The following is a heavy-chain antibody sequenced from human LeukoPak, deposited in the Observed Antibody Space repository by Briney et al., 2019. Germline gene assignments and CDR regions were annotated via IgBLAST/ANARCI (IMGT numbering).Heavy chain of an antibody. CDR2: ISFSTSTI. V-gene: IGHV3-48*01. Sequence: GGSLRLSCAASGFTFSTYSMNWVRQAPGKGLEWVSYISFSTSTIYYADSVKGRFTISRDNAKNALYLQMNSLRAEDTAMYYCARDTHYYGSGSPAFDIWGQGTMVTVSS. D-gene: IGHD3-10*01. CDR1: GFTFSTYS. J-gene: IGHJ3*02. CDR3: ARDTHYYGSGSPAFDI.